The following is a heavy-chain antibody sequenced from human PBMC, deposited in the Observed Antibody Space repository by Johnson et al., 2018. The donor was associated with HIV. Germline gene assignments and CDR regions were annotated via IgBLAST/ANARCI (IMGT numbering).Heavy chain of an antibody. CDR3: ARVHPAVAGNDAFDI. CDR2: ISHDGSNK. J-gene: IGHJ3*02. Sequence: QVQLVESGGGVVQPGRSLRLSCVASGFTFSIYAMHWVRQAPGKGLQWVAVISHDGSNKYYADSVRGRFTISRDNSKNTLYLQMNSLRAEDTAVYYCARVHPAVAGNDAFDIWGQGTMVTVSS. D-gene: IGHD6-19*01. CDR1: GFTFSIYA. V-gene: IGHV3-30-3*01.